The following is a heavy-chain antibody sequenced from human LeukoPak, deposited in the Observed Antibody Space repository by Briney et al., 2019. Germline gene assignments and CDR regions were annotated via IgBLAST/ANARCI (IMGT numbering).Heavy chain of an antibody. CDR3: ARAGVENWFDP. D-gene: IGHD7-27*01. CDR1: GGTFSSYA. V-gene: IGHV1-69*04. CDR2: IIPILGIA. J-gene: IGHJ5*02. Sequence: SVKVSCKASGGTFSSYAISWVRQAPGQGLEWMGRIIPILGIANYAQKFQGRVTITADKSASTAYMELSSLRSEDTAVYYCARAGVENWFDPWGQGILVTVSS.